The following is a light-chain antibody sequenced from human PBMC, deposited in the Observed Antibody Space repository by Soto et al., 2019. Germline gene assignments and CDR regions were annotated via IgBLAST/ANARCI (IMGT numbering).Light chain of an antibody. J-gene: IGKJ1*01. CDR1: QSVSSN. CDR3: QQYNNWPRT. CDR2: GAS. V-gene: IGKV3-15*01. Sequence: EIVMTQSPATLSVSPGERATLSCRASQSVSSNLAWYQQKPGQAPRLLIYGASTRSTGIPARFSGSGSGTEFTHTISSLQSEDFAVYHCQQYNNWPRTVGQGPKVDIK.